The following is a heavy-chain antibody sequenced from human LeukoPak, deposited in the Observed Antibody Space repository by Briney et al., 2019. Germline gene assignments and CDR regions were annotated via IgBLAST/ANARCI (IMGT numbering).Heavy chain of an antibody. CDR1: GFTFSSYT. Sequence: AGGSLRLSCAAAGFTFSSYTIHWVRQAPGKGLEWVSSISAVSTYIYYADSVKGRFTISRDDVEKSAYLELSGLTAHDTAIYYCARGGIAGRPVYYYYIDVWGKGTTVTVSS. CDR3: ARGGIAGRPVYYYYIDV. D-gene: IGHD6-6*01. CDR2: ISAVSTYI. J-gene: IGHJ6*03. V-gene: IGHV3-21*01.